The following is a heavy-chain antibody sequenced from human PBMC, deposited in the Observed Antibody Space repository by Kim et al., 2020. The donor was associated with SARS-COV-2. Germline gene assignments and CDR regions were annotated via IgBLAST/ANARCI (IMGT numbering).Heavy chain of an antibody. V-gene: IGHV3-11*06. CDR2: ISSSSSYT. J-gene: IGHJ4*02. D-gene: IGHD2-15*01. CDR1: GFTFSDYY. Sequence: GGSLRLSCAASGFTFSDYYMSWIRQAPGKGLEWVSYISSSSSYTNYADSAKGRFTISRDNAKNSLYLQMNSLRAEDTAVYYCARDTLGYCSGGSCRKFDYWGQGTLVTVSS. CDR3: ARDTLGYCSGGSCRKFDY.